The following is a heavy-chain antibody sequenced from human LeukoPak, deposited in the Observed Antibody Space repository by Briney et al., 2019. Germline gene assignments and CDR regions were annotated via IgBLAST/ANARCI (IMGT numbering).Heavy chain of an antibody. J-gene: IGHJ4*02. Sequence: GGSLRLSCAASGFTFSSYSMNWVRQAPGRGLEWVSYISSSSSTIYYADSVKGRFTISRDNAKNSLYLQMNSLRAEDTAVYYCARAQESIVEVIADFDCWGQGTLVTVSS. V-gene: IGHV3-48*01. D-gene: IGHD2-21*01. CDR1: GFTFSSYS. CDR3: ARAQESIVEVIADFDC. CDR2: ISSSSSTI.